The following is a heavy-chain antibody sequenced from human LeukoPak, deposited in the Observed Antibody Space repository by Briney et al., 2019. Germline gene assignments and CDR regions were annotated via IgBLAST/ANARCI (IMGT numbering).Heavy chain of an antibody. CDR3: ARHRKDIGFDS. Sequence: GESLKISCKGSGYSFSSYWIGWVRQMPGKGLEWMGIIYPDDSDTRYSPSFQGQVTISADRSISTAYLQWSSLKASDTAMYYCARHRKDIGFDSWGQGTLVTVSS. CDR2: IYPDDSDT. D-gene: IGHD2-15*01. V-gene: IGHV5-51*01. J-gene: IGHJ4*02. CDR1: GYSFSSYW.